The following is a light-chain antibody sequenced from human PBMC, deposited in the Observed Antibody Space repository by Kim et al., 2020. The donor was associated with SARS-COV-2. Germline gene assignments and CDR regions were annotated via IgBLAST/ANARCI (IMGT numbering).Light chain of an antibody. CDR2: DAS. J-gene: IGKJ2*01. V-gene: IGKV1-33*01. CDR3: LQFDDFPYT. CDR1: QDITKF. Sequence: SASVGDRVTITCQASQDITKFLNWYQQKPGKAPNLLIYDASNLETGVPSRFSGSGSGTHFTFTINSLQPEDVATYYCLQFDDFPYTFGQGTKLEIK.